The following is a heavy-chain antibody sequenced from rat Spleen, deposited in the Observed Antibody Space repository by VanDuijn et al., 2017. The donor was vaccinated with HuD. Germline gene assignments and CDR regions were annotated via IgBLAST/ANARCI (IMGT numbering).Heavy chain of an antibody. J-gene: IGHJ3*01. CDR2: ISYDGRNT. V-gene: IGHV5-22*01. Sequence: EVQLVESGGGLVQPGRSLKLSCVASGFTFSDYYMAWVRQAPAKGLEWVATISYDGRNTYYGDSVMGRFTISRDNAKSILYLQMKNLRSEDTAMYYCARTGFAYWGQGTLVTVSS. CDR1: GFTFSDYY. CDR3: ARTGFAY.